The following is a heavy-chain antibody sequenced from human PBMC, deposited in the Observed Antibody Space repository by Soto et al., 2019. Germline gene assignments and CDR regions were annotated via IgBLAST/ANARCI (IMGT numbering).Heavy chain of an antibody. CDR3: ARDLGYCSSTSCPTHAFDI. Sequence: QVQLQESGPGLVKPSETLSLTCTVSGGSISSYYWSWIRQPPGKGLEWIGYIYYSGSTNYNPSLKSRVTISVDTSKNQFSLKPSSVTAADTAVYYCARDLGYCSSTSCPTHAFDIWGQGTMVTVPS. J-gene: IGHJ3*02. V-gene: IGHV4-59*01. CDR1: GGSISSYY. CDR2: IYYSGST. D-gene: IGHD2-2*01.